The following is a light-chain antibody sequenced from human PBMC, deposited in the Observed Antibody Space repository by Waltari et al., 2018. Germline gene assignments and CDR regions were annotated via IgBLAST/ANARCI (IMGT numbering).Light chain of an antibody. CDR3: GVWDSSLSSAV. CDR1: RSNVGGFY. V-gene: IGLV1-51*01. CDR2: DNN. Sequence: QSVVTQPPSVSGDPGQRVTISCNGTRSNVGGFYLYWYQQFAGTATKLLIYDNNKRPSGISDRFSASKSGSSAALTITWLQPGDEADYYCGVWDSSLSSAVFGGGTRLTVL. J-gene: IGLJ7*01.